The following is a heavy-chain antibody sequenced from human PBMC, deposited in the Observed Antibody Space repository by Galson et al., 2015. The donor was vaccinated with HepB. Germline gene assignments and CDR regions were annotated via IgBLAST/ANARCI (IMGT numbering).Heavy chain of an antibody. Sequence: SVKVSCKASGYTFTSYGISWVRQAPGQGLEWMGWINTNTGNPTYAQGFTGRFVFSLDTSVSTAYLQISSLKAEDTAVYYCARDYDILTGWPNWFDPWGQGTLVTVSS. CDR1: GYTFTSYG. CDR2: INTNTGNP. D-gene: IGHD3-9*01. CDR3: ARDYDILTGWPNWFDP. J-gene: IGHJ5*02. V-gene: IGHV7-4-1*02.